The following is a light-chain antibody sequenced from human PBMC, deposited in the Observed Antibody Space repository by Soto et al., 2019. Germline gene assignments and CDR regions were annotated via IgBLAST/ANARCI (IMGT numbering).Light chain of an antibody. J-gene: IGLJ3*02. V-gene: IGLV2-14*03. CDR1: DSDIGSYKY. Sequence: QSVLAQPASVSGSPGQSITISCTGTDSDIGSYKYVSWYQQPPGKAPKLIIYEVSNRPSGVSDRFSGSKSANTASLTISGLQAEDEADYYCSSYTSGSMLFGGGTKLTVL. CDR2: EVS. CDR3: SSYTSGSML.